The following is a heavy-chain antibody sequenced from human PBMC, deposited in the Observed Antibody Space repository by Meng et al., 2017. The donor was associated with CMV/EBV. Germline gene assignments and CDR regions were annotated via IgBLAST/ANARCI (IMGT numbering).Heavy chain of an antibody. CDR2: IRSKPYGGST. J-gene: IGHJ1*01. CDR1: GFTFSSYA. D-gene: IGHD4-17*01. CDR3: TRGLQDGDYFSFQH. Sequence: GGSLRLSCAASGFTFSSYAMTWVRQAPGEGLEWVGLIRSKPYGGSTEYAASVKGRFTISRDDSKNIGYLQMNSLRTEDTAVYYCTRGLQDGDYFSFQHWGQGTLVTVSS. V-gene: IGHV3-49*04.